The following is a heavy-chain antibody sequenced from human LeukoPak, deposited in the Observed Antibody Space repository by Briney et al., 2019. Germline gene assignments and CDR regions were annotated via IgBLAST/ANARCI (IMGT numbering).Heavy chain of an antibody. CDR2: IYYSGST. CDR3: ARSDMVRGVIRIDY. Sequence: PSETLSLTCTVSGGSISSYYWSWIRQPPGKGLEWIGYIYYSGSTNYNPSLKSRVTISVDTSKNQFSLKLSSVTAAGTAVYYCARSDMVRGVIRIDYWGQGTLVTVSS. V-gene: IGHV4-59*01. J-gene: IGHJ4*02. D-gene: IGHD3-10*01. CDR1: GGSISSYY.